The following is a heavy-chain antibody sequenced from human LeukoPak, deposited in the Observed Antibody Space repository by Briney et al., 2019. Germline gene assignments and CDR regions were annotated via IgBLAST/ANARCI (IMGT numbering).Heavy chain of an antibody. CDR3: ARDRGEWLLYYYYYYMDV. J-gene: IGHJ6*03. CDR1: GFTFSTYW. CDR2: ISSSSSTI. V-gene: IGHV3-48*02. D-gene: IGHD3-3*01. Sequence: PGGSLRLSCAASGFTFSTYWMAWIRQAPGKGLEWVSYISSSSSTIYYADSVKGRFTISRDNAKNSLYLQMNSLRDEDTAVYYCARDRGEWLLYYYYYYMDVWGKGTTVTVSS.